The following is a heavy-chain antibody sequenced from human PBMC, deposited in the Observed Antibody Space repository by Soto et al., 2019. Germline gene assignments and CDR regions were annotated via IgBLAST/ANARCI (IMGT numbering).Heavy chain of an antibody. J-gene: IGHJ6*02. CDR1: GYTFTRSG. Sequence: QVQLVQSGAEVKKPGASVKVSCKASGYTFTRSGISWVRQAPGQGLEWMGWISTYNGDTNYAQTFQGRVTMTTDTSPSTAYMELRSLTSDDTAVYYCAREGVAPYYSYGMDVWGQGTPVTVSS. D-gene: IGHD5-12*01. CDR3: AREGVAPYYSYGMDV. CDR2: ISTYNGDT. V-gene: IGHV1-18*01.